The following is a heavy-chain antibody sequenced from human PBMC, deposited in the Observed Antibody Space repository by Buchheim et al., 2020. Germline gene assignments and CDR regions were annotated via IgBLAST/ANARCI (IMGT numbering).Heavy chain of an antibody. CDR2: VYPGDFDT. J-gene: IGHJ4*02. CDR1: GYSFMNYW. V-gene: IGHV5-51*01. CDR3: AGGYDRGGYYFDF. D-gene: IGHD3-22*01. Sequence: EVQLVQSGAEVKKPGESLKISCKGSGYSFMNYWIGWVRQMPGKGLEWMGIVYPGDFDTRHSPSFQGQVTISVDKTISTAYLQWGSLKAADSAMYCGAGGYDRGGYYFDFWGQGTL.